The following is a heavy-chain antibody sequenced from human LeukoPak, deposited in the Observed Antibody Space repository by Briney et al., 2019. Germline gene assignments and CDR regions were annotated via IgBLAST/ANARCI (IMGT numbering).Heavy chain of an antibody. J-gene: IGHJ4*02. D-gene: IGHD6-19*01. V-gene: IGHV3-11*04. CDR2: ISSSGTTI. Sequence: PGGSLRLSCAASRFTFSDFYMSWIRQAPGKGLEWVSHISSSGTTIYYADSVKGRFTISRDNAKNSLYLQMNSLRAEDTAVYYCSGRHPIFDYWGQGTLVTVSS. CDR1: RFTFSDFY. CDR3: SGRHPIFDY.